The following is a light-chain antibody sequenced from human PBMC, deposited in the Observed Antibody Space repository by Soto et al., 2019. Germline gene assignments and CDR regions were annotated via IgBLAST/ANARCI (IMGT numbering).Light chain of an antibody. CDR1: SSDVGGYNY. V-gene: IGLV2-8*01. Sequence: QSALTQPPSASGSPGQSVTISCTGTSSDVGGYNYVSWYQQYPGRAPKLMIYEVTKRPSGVPDRFSGSKSGNTASLTVSGLQAEDEADYYCSSYAASNNFYFVFGGGTTLTV. J-gene: IGLJ3*02. CDR3: SSYAASNNFYFV. CDR2: EVT.